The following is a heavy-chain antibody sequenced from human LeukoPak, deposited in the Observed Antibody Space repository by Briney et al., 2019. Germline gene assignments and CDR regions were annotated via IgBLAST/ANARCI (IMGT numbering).Heavy chain of an antibody. Sequence: GGSLRLSCAASGFTFSSYAMSWVRQAPGKGLEWVSAISGSGGSTYYADSVKGRFTISRDNSKNTLYLQMNSLRAEDTAVYYCARGWSYFTIFAHHFDYWGQGTLVTVSS. D-gene: IGHD3-3*01. J-gene: IGHJ4*02. CDR1: GFTFSSYA. CDR3: ARGWSYFTIFAHHFDY. V-gene: IGHV3-23*01. CDR2: ISGSGGST.